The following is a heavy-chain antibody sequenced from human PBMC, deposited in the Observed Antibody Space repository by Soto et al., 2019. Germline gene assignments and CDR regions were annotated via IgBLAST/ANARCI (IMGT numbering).Heavy chain of an antibody. Sequence: EVQLVESGGGLVQPGGSLRLSCAASGFTVSSNYMSWVRQAPGKGLEWVSVIYSGGSTYYADSVRGRFTISRDNSKHTLYLQMNSLRAEDTAVYYCARGFVDIVATIRDAFDIWGQGTMVTVSS. V-gene: IGHV3-66*01. CDR1: GFTVSSNY. CDR2: IYSGGST. D-gene: IGHD5-12*01. J-gene: IGHJ3*02. CDR3: ARGFVDIVATIRDAFDI.